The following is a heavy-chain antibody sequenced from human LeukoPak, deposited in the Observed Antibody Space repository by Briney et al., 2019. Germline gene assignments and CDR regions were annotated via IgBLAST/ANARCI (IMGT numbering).Heavy chain of an antibody. V-gene: IGHV3-33*01. Sequence: GGSLRLSCAASGFTFSSYGMHWVRQAPGKGLEWVAVIWYDGSNKYYADSVKGRFTISRDNSKNTLYVQMNSLRAEDTAVYYFARESYGDYDGGAFDIWGQGTMVTVSS. CDR3: ARESYGDYDGGAFDI. CDR2: IWYDGSNK. J-gene: IGHJ3*02. D-gene: IGHD4-17*01. CDR1: GFTFSSYG.